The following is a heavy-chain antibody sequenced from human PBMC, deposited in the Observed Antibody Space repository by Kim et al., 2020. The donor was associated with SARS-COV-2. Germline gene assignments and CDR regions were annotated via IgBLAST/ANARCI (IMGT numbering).Heavy chain of an antibody. Sequence: SETLSLTCTVSGGSISSSSYYWGWIRQPPGKGLEWIGSIYYSGSTYYNPSLKSRVTISVDTSKNQFSLKLSSVTAADTAVYYCARPSDHPFYSSGRGYYFDYWGQGTLVTVSS. CDR1: GGSISSSSYY. CDR3: ARPSDHPFYSSGRGYYFDY. J-gene: IGHJ4*02. D-gene: IGHD6-19*01. V-gene: IGHV4-39*01. CDR2: IYYSGST.